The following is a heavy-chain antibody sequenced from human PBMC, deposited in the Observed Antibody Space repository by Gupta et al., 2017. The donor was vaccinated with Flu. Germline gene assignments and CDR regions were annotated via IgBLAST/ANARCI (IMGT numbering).Heavy chain of an antibody. CDR1: GLPFGSDA. J-gene: IGHJ5*02. CDR2: ISANGAGT. D-gene: IGHD3-16*01. Sequence: LACSASGLPFGSDARSWVRQAPGKGLEWVSAISANGAGTYYADSVKGRFTISRDNYLQMNSLRVDDTAVYYCAKYDGAFDPCGQGTLVTVSS. V-gene: IGHV3-23*01. CDR3: AKYDGAFDP.